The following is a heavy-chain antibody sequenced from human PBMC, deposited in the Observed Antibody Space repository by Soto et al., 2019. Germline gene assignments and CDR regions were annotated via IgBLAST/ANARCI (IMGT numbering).Heavy chain of an antibody. CDR3: ATNRISSYSYAMDL. V-gene: IGHV3-30*02. J-gene: IGHJ6*02. Sequence: QVHPVEYGGGVVQPGGSLTLSCSVSDFAFRLHGIHWVRHTPGKGLERVAMIWHDGTRKYFRDSVRGHFTISRDSAKNKVYQQMTTLRGDDSVLYVCATNRISSYSYAMDLWGQGSTVTVSS. CDR2: IWHDGTRK. CDR1: DFAFRLHG.